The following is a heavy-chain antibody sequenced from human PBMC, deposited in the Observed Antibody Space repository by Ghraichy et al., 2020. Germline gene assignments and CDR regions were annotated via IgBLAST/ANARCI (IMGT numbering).Heavy chain of an antibody. V-gene: IGHV4-4*07. J-gene: IGHJ6*02. D-gene: IGHD3-3*01. CDR2: IYTSGST. CDR3: AREFYDFWSGSWGMDV. Sequence: SETLSLTCTVSGGSISSYYWSWIRQPAGKGLEWIGRIYTSGSTNYNPSLKSRVTMSVDTSKNQFSLKLSSVTAADTAVYYCAREFYDFWSGSWGMDVWGQGTTVTVSS. CDR1: GGSISSYY.